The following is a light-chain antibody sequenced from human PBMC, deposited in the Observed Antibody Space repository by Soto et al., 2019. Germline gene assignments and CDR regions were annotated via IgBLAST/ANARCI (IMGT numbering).Light chain of an antibody. CDR2: WAS. CDR3: QQYYSALT. CDR1: QTVLYPSNNKNY. V-gene: IGKV4-1*01. J-gene: IGKJ4*01. Sequence: DIVLTQSPDSLAVSLGERATISCKSSQTVLYPSNNKNYLAWYQQKPGQPPKLLIYWASTRESGVPDRFSGGGSGTDFPLTISSQQAEDVAVYYCQQYYSALTFGGGTKVQIK.